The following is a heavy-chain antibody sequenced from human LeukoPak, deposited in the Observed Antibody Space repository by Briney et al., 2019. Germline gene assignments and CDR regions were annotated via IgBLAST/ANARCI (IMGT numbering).Heavy chain of an antibody. D-gene: IGHD3-22*01. J-gene: IGHJ5*02. V-gene: IGHV4-59*08. CDR1: GASITSAS. CDR2: IIYRGIT. Sequence: PPETLSLTCPVSGASITSASGSWIRQPPGRGLEWIGYIIYRGITNYNPSLKSRVTISVDTSKTQFSLNLTSVTAADTAVYYCARHDDSSGWFGWFAPWGQGTLVTVSS. CDR3: ARHDDSSGWFGWFAP.